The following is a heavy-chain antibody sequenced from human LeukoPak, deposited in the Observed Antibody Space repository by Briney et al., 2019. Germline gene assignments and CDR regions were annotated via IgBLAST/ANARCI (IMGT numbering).Heavy chain of an antibody. D-gene: IGHD3-22*01. CDR2: ILYDGRTT. CDR1: GFTFRSYT. CDR3: ARDRLTEYYYDSSGYLDAFDI. V-gene: IGHV3-30*04. J-gene: IGHJ3*02. Sequence: PGGSLRLSCAASGFTFRSYTMHWVRQAPGKGLEWVAVILYDGRTTNYAESVRGRFTISRDNAKNSLYLQMNSLRAEDTAVYYCARDRLTEYYYDSSGYLDAFDIWGQGTMVTVSS.